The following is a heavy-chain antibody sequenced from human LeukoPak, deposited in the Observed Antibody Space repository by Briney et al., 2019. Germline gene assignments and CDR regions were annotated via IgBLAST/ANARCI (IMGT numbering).Heavy chain of an antibody. V-gene: IGHV3-66*02. CDR1: GFSVSSSY. CDR3: AGGWSYYYFDF. J-gene: IGHJ4*02. CDR2: LYSDGGT. D-gene: IGHD3-10*01. Sequence: GGSLRLSCAASGFSVSSSYMNWVRQPPGKGLEWVSLLYSDGGTHYADSVKGRFTISRDNSKNILYLQMNSLRAEDTAVYYCAGGWSYYYFDFRGRGTLVTVSS.